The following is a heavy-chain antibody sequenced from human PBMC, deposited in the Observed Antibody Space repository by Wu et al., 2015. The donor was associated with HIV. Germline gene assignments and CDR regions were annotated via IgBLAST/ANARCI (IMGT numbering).Heavy chain of an antibody. D-gene: IGHD3-10*01. CDR3: VKARGSGAYHFFYLDV. CDR1: GYAFSRHG. Sequence: QLEQPGVEVQKPGAALKVSCKASGYAFSRHGISWVRQAPGQGLEWVGWISAGNGDTTYAQKFQGRVTLTRDISATTVFLEFGSLHSDDRAVYYCVKARGSGAYHFFYLDV. CDR2: ISAGNGDT. J-gene: IGHJ6*03. V-gene: IGHV1-18*01.